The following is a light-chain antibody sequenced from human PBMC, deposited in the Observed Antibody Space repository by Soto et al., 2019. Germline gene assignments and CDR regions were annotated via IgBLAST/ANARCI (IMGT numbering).Light chain of an antibody. CDR2: EGS. V-gene: IGLV2-23*03. Sequence: QSALTQPASVSGSPEQSITISCTGTSSDVGRYNLVSWYQQHPGKAPRLMIYEGSKRPSGVSNRFSGSKSGNTASLTISGLQAEDEADYHCCSYAGSTTFLYVFGTGTKVTVL. J-gene: IGLJ1*01. CDR3: CSYAGSTTFLYV. CDR1: SSDVGRYNL.